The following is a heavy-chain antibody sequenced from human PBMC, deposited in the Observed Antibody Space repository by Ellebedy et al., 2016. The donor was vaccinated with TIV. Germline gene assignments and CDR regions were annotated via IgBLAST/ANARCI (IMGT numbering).Heavy chain of an antibody. CDR3: ARDGTTVTTLHYFYYGMDV. D-gene: IGHD4-17*01. CDR2: TIPLFGSA. Sequence: AASVKVSCKASGGTFSSYAISWLRQAPGQGLEWMGGTIPLFGSATYAQKFQGRVTITADKSTSTAYMELSNLKSVDTAVYYCARDGTTVTTLHYFYYGMDVWGQGTTVTVSS. J-gene: IGHJ6*02. V-gene: IGHV1-69*06. CDR1: GGTFSSYA.